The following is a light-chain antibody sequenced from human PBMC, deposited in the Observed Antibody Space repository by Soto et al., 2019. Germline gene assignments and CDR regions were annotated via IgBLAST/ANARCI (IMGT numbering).Light chain of an antibody. CDR3: QAYNSYPRT. V-gene: IGKV1-5*03. CDR1: QSISSY. Sequence: EIEITHAPTSLSASVVDRVNLTFAASQSISSYLNWYQHKPGKDSKLMIFKASTLETGAPSRFSGSGSETEFTLTIRSLQPDDSATDYCQAYNSYPRTFGHGSKVDVK. CDR2: KAS. J-gene: IGKJ1*01.